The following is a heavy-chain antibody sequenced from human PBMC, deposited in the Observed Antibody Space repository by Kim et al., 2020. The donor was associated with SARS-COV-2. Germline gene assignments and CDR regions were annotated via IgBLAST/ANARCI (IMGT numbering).Heavy chain of an antibody. CDR2: ISGSGGST. D-gene: IGHD3-10*01. Sequence: GGSLRLSCAASGFTFSSYAMSWVRQAPGKGLEWVSAISGSGGSTYYADSVKGRFTISRDNSKNTLYLQMNSLRAEDTAVYYCAKNSFGSLQTAVLRYYYYGMDVWGQGTTVTVSS. V-gene: IGHV3-23*01. CDR1: GFTFSSYA. CDR3: AKNSFGSLQTAVLRYYYYGMDV. J-gene: IGHJ6*02.